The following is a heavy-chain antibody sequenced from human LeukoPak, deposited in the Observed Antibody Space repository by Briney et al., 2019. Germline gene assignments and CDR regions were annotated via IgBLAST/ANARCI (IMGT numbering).Heavy chain of an antibody. CDR2: IWYDGSNK. V-gene: IGHV3-33*01. Sequence: PGRSLRLSCAASGFTSNSYGMHWVRQAPGKGLEWVALIWYDGSNKYYADSVKGRFTISRDNSKNTLYLQMNSLRAEDTAVYYCARPRTYSSSWSPFNYWGQGTLVTVSS. CDR3: ARPRTYSSSWSPFNY. J-gene: IGHJ4*02. CDR1: GFTSNSYG. D-gene: IGHD6-13*01.